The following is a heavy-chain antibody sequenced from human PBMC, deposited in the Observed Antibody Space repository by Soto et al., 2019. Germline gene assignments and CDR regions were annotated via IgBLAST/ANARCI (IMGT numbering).Heavy chain of an antibody. J-gene: IGHJ5*02. CDR2: ISAGGGST. CDR3: AKESEGSGWA. Sequence: EVQLLESGGGLVQPGGSLRLSCAASGFTFSSYAMTWVRQAPGKGLEWVSDISAGGGSTDYADSVKGRFTISRDNSKNMLYLQMNSLRVEDTAVYYCAKESEGSGWAWGQGTLVTVSS. CDR1: GFTFSSYA. V-gene: IGHV3-23*01. D-gene: IGHD6-19*01.